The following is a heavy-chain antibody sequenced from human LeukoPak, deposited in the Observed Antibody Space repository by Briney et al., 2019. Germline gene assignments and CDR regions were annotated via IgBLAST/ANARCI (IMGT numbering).Heavy chain of an antibody. CDR3: AKDRSLTLPTFERSGYYYY. CDR2: LSGSGDTT. Sequence: GGSLRLSCAASGFTFSSYIMNWVRQAPGKELEWVSSLSGSGDTTYYADSVKGRFTISRDNSNNTLYLQMNSLRAEDTALYYCAKDRSLTLPTFERSGYYYYWGQGTLVTVSS. J-gene: IGHJ4*02. D-gene: IGHD3-22*01. V-gene: IGHV3-23*01. CDR1: GFTFSSYI.